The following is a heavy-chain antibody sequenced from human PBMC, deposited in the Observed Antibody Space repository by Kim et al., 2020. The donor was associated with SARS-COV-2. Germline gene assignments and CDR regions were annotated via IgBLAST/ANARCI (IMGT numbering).Heavy chain of an antibody. Sequence: GGSLRLSCAASGFTFTKVWLSWVRQAPGKGLEWVGRIRSKADGGTADYAAPVKGRFTISRDDSKNTLYLQMNGLRAEDTAFYHCTTDYERIGGLCDVDTCYPASDWGQGTLVTVSS. CDR3: TTDYERIGGLCDVDTCYPASD. J-gene: IGHJ4*02. D-gene: IGHD3-16*01. CDR1: GFTFTKVW. CDR2: IRSKADGGTA. V-gene: IGHV3-15*01.